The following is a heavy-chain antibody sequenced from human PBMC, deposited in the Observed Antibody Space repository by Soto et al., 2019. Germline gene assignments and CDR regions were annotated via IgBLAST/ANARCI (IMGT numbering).Heavy chain of an antibody. CDR1: GGSINSYY. CDR3: ARDKGDSRIDY. J-gene: IGHJ4*02. Sequence: SETLSLTCTVSGGSINSYYWSWIRQSAGKGLEWIGRVYSSGSTFYNPSLKSRLTMSVDTPNNQFSLKPSSVTAADTAVYSCARDKGDSRIDYWGLGTLVTVSS. D-gene: IGHD3-22*01. V-gene: IGHV4-4*07. CDR2: VYSSGST.